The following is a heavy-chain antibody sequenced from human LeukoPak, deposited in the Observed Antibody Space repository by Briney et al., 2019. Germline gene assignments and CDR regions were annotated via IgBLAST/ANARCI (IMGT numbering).Heavy chain of an antibody. CDR3: ARWAGVTDY. CDR2: IKQDGSEE. D-gene: IGHD5-18*01. CDR1: GFTFTNYW. J-gene: IGHJ4*02. V-gene: IGHV3-7*01. Sequence: GGSLRLSCAASGFTFTNYWMTWVRQAPGKGPEWVANIKQDGSEEYYVDSVKGRFTISRDNAKNSLSLRMNSLRPEDTAVYYCARWAGVTDYWGQGTLVTVSS.